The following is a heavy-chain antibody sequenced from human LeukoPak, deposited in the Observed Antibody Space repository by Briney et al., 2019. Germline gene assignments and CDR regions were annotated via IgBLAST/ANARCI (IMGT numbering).Heavy chain of an antibody. Sequence: GGSLRLSCAASGFWFNIYGIHWVRQAPGKGLEWVAFIRYDGSNEYYADSVKGRFTISRDNSKNTLYLQMNSLRIEDTAVYYCAKDVAYNSGYFDYWGQGTLVTVSS. V-gene: IGHV3-30*02. J-gene: IGHJ4*02. D-gene: IGHD5-24*01. CDR1: GFWFNIYG. CDR2: IRYDGSNE. CDR3: AKDVAYNSGYFDY.